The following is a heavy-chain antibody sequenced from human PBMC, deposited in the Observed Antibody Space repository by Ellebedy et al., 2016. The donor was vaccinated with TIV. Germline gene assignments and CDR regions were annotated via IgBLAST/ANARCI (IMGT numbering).Heavy chain of an antibody. CDR2: ISYDGSNK. Sequence: GESLKISCAASGFTFSSYGMHWVRQAPGKGLEWVAVISYDGSNKYYADSVKGRFTISRDNSKNTLYLQMNSLRAEDTAVYYCAKDETADWGQGTLVTVSS. J-gene: IGHJ4*02. D-gene: IGHD5-18*01. V-gene: IGHV3-30*18. CDR3: AKDETAD. CDR1: GFTFSSYG.